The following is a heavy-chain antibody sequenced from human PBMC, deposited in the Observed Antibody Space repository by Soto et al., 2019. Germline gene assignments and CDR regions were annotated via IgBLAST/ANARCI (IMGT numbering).Heavy chain of an antibody. CDR2: INTGTGNT. J-gene: IGHJ4*02. V-gene: IGHV1-3*04. CDR3: ALLGDGSVVGVPTG. Sequence: VASVKVSCKASGYTFTTYAMHWVRQAPGQRLEWMGWINTGTGNTKYSQKFQGRVTITRDTSATTVYMELNSLRSEDTALYYCALLGDGSVVGVPTGWGQGTLVTVSS. CDR1: GYTFTTYA. D-gene: IGHD1-26*01.